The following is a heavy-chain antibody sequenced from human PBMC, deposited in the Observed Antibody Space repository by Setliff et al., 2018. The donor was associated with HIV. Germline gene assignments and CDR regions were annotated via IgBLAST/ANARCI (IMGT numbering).Heavy chain of an antibody. J-gene: IGHJ6*03. CDR3: ARDQKGGSSSNVDYYYMDV. Sequence: PGGSLRLSCVASGFTFSNFAMHWVRQAPGKGLEWVSVISYDGSRISYADSVKGRFTVSRDNSKNTLYLQMNSLRREDRAVYYCARDQKGGSSSNVDYYYMDVWGKGTTVTVSS. CDR1: GFTFSNFA. D-gene: IGHD2-2*01. CDR2: ISYDGSRI. V-gene: IGHV3-30*01.